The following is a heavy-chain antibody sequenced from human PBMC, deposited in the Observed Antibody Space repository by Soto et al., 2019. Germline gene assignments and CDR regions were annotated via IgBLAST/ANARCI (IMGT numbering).Heavy chain of an antibody. V-gene: IGHV4-34*01. D-gene: IGHD2-2*01. CDR3: ARPSYALNWDFHYGMQV. CDR2: INQSGNT. Sequence: QVHLQQWGAGVLKPSETLSLTCAVSGGSFSGYYWTWIRQIPGKGLEWIGEINQSGNTKYNPSLMSRVTMSVDTSRNQFSLKLRSVTAADTAVYYCARPSYALNWDFHYGMQVWGQGTLVTVSS. J-gene: IGHJ6*02. CDR1: GGSFSGYY.